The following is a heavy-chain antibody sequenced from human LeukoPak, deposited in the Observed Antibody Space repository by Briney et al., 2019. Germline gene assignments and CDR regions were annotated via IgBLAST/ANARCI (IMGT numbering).Heavy chain of an antibody. D-gene: IGHD1-7*01. CDR3: ARRMGGELVAFDI. J-gene: IGHJ3*02. CDR1: GFTLSSYS. CDR2: ISSSSGII. Sequence: GGSLRLSCAASGFTLSSYSMNWVRQAPGKGLEWVSYISSSSGIIYYADSVKGRFTISRDNAKNSLYLQMNSLRDEDTAVYYCARRMGGELVAFDIWGQGTMVTVSS. V-gene: IGHV3-48*02.